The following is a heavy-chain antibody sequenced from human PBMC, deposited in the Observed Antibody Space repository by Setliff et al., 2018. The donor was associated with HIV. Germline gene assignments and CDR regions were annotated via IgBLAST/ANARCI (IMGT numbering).Heavy chain of an antibody. D-gene: IGHD2-8*01. J-gene: IGHJ5*02. CDR3: ARRGRDGVLIVFATGFDP. Sequence: SETLSLTCTVSGGSISSTNYFWGWIRQPPGKGLEWIGTIYYHGSTYYNPSLKSRVTIDTSENQFSLKLNSVTAADTAVYYCARRGRDGVLIVFATGFDPWGQGTLVTVSS. CDR2: IYYHGST. V-gene: IGHV4-39*01. CDR1: GGSISSTNYF.